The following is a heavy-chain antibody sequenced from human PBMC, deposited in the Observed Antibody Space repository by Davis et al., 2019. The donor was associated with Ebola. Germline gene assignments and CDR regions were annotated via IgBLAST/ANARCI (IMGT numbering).Heavy chain of an antibody. J-gene: IGHJ4*02. CDR1: GLTFSSYN. V-gene: IGHV3-74*01. CDR2: MNEDGTIT. CDR3: AKDFGGHSDF. D-gene: IGHD3-10*01. Sequence: GESLKISCAGSGLTFSSYNMNWIRQAPGKGLVWVSRMNEDGTITSYADSVRGRFTIFRDNAKNTLYLQMNNLGPEDTAIYYCAKDFGGHSDFWGQGTLVTVSS.